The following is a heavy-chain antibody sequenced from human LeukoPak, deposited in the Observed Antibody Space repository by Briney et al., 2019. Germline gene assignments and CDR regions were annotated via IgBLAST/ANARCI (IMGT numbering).Heavy chain of an antibody. Sequence: PGGSLRLSWTAAGFTFGVYAMSWVRQAPGKGLEWVGFIRSKAYDGTTEYGASVKGRFTISRDDSKRIAYLQTTSLKTDNTAVYYCTRDRYYASSGYYFVVWGQGTMVTVSS. V-gene: IGHV3-49*04. CDR3: TRDRYYASSGYYFVV. J-gene: IGHJ3*01. CDR1: GFTFGVYA. CDR2: IRSKAYDGTT. D-gene: IGHD3-22*01.